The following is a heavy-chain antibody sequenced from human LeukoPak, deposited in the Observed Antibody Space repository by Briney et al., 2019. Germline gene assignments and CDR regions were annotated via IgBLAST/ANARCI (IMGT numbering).Heavy chain of an antibody. V-gene: IGHV3-30*18. J-gene: IGHJ3*02. CDR3: AKGVNYYDSSGYSLDAFDI. D-gene: IGHD3-22*01. Sequence: GGSLRLSCAASGFTFSSYGMHWVRQAPGKGLEWAPVISYDGSNKYYADSVKGRFTISRDNSKSTLYLQMNSLRAEDTAVYYCAKGVNYYDSSGYSLDAFDIWGQGTMVTVSS. CDR2: ISYDGSNK. CDR1: GFTFSSYG.